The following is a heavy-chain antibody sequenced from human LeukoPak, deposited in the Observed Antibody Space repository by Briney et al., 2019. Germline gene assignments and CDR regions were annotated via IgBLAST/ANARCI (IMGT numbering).Heavy chain of an antibody. CDR3: ARDRYSSSSHLDY. D-gene: IGHD6-6*01. Sequence: GKPLRLSCAASGFTFSSYGMHWVRQAPGKGLEWVAAISYDGSDKYYTDSVKGRFTISRVNSENTLYLQMNSLRAEDTAVYYCARDRYSSSSHLDYWGQGTLVTVSS. CDR1: GFTFSSYG. V-gene: IGHV3-30*03. J-gene: IGHJ4*02. CDR2: ISYDGSDK.